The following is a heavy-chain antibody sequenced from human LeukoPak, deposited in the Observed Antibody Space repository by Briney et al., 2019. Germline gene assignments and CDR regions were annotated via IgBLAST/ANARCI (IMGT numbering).Heavy chain of an antibody. CDR3: ARGGFATYYFDY. J-gene: IGHJ4*02. CDR2: IIPIFGTA. CDR1: GVTLISYA. Sequence: ASVKVSCKASGVTLISYAISGVRQAPGQGLEWMGGIIPIFGTANYAQKFQGRVTITADESTSTAYMELSSLRSEDTAVYYCARGGFATYYFDYWGQGTLVTVSS. V-gene: IGHV1-69*13. D-gene: IGHD3-22*01.